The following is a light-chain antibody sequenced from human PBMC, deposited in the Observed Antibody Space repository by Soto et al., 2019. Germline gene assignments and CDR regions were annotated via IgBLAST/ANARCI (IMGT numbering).Light chain of an antibody. J-gene: IGKJ1*01. Sequence: DIQMTQSPSSLSASVGDRVTITCRASQSISSYLNWYKQKPGKAPKLLIYAASSLQSGVPSRFSGSGSGTDFTLTISSMKPEDFATYYCQQSYSTPTFGQGTKVDIK. CDR3: QQSYSTPT. CDR2: AAS. V-gene: IGKV1-39*01. CDR1: QSISSY.